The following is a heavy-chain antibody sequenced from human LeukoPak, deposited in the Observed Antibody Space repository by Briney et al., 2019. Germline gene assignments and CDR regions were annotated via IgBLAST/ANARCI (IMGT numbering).Heavy chain of an antibody. J-gene: IGHJ6*03. CDR2: INTDGSST. CDR1: GFTFSSYW. CDR3: ARGRRTDYSPYYYYYMDV. D-gene: IGHD4-11*01. Sequence: GGSLRPSCAASGFTFSSYWIHWVRQAPGKGLVWVSRINTDGSSTSYADSVKGRFTISRDNAKNTLYLQMNSLRTEDTAVYYCARGRRTDYSPYYYYYMDVWGKGTTVTVSS. V-gene: IGHV3-74*01.